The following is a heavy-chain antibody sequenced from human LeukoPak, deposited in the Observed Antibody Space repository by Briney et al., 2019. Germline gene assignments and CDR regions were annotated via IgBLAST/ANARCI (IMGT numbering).Heavy chain of an antibody. D-gene: IGHD1-1*01. J-gene: IGHJ4*02. Sequence: SETLSLTCTVSGGSISSYYWSWIRQPPGKGLEWIGYIYYSGSTNYNPSLKSRVTISVDTSKNRFSLKLSSVTAADTAVYYCARGGYGYYFDYWGQGTLVTASS. CDR3: ARGGYGYYFDY. CDR2: IYYSGST. V-gene: IGHV4-59*01. CDR1: GGSISSYY.